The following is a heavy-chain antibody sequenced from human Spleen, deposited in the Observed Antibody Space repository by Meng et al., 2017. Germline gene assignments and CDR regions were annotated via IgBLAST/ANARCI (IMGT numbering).Heavy chain of an antibody. J-gene: IGHJ4*02. Sequence: SETLSLTCSVSGGSISSSSYYWGWIRQPPGKGLEWIGSIYYSGSTYYNPSPKSRVTISVDTSKNQFSLKLSSVTAADTAVYYCTATQQRTFDYWGQGTLVTVSS. CDR3: TATQQRTFDY. CDR2: IYYSGST. CDR1: GGSISSSSYY. V-gene: IGHV4-39*07. D-gene: IGHD5-18*01.